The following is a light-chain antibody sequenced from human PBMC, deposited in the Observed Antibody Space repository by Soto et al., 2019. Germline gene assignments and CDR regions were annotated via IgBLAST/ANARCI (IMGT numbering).Light chain of an antibody. Sequence: QPVLTQSPSASASLGASVKLTCTLSSGHSNYAIAWHQQQSEKGPRSLMKLNSDGSHSKGDGIPDRFSGSSSGAERYLTISSLEYEDEADYYRQTWGSGIVVFGGGTKLTVL. J-gene: IGLJ2*01. CDR2: LNSDGSH. CDR3: QTWGSGIVV. CDR1: SGHSNYA. V-gene: IGLV4-69*01.